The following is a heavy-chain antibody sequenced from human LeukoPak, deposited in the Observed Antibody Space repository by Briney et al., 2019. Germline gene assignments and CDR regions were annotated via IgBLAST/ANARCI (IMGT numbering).Heavy chain of an antibody. V-gene: IGHV5-51*01. CDR2: ICPGDSDT. Sequence: GESLKISCKGSGYSFTSYWIGWVRQMPGKGLEWMGIICPGDSDTRYSPSFQGQVTISADKSISTAYLQWSSLKASDTAMYYCARLVGYCSSTSCYTLFGWFDPWGQGTLVTVSS. J-gene: IGHJ5*02. CDR3: ARLVGYCSSTSCYTLFGWFDP. D-gene: IGHD2-2*02. CDR1: GYSFTSYW.